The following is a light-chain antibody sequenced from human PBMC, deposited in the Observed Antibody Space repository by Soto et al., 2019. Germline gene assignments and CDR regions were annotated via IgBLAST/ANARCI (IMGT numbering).Light chain of an antibody. CDR3: QQYNRYST. V-gene: IGKV1-39*01. J-gene: IGKJ1*01. CDR2: AAS. CDR1: QSISNH. Sequence: DIQMTQSPSSLSASVEDRVIITCRASQSISNHLNWYQQKPGKAPKLLIFAASSLQSGVPSRFSGSRSGPDFTLTISSLQPDDSATYYCQQYNRYSTFGQGTKVDIK.